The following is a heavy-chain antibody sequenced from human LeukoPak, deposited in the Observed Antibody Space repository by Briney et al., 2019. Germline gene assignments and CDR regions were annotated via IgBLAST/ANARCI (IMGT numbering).Heavy chain of an antibody. CDR2: INPNSGGT. Sequence: ASVKVSCKASGYTFTSYDINWVRQAPGQGLEWMGWINPNSGGTNYAQKFQGRVTMTRDTSISTAYMELSRLRSDDTAVYYCARDHSNDFWSGSGPLYYMDVWGKGTTVTGYS. J-gene: IGHJ6*03. CDR1: GYTFTSYD. D-gene: IGHD3-3*01. V-gene: IGHV1-2*02. CDR3: ARDHSNDFWSGSGPLYYMDV.